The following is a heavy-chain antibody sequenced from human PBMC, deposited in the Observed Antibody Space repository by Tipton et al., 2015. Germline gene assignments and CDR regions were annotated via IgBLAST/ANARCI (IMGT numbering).Heavy chain of an antibody. J-gene: IGHJ4*02. D-gene: IGHD6-19*01. CDR2: IYHSGST. V-gene: IGHV4-39*07. CDR1: AGSISSSSHY. CDR3: ASRADVAGTSALHY. Sequence: LRLSCTVSAGSISSSSHYWGWIRQPPGKGLEWIGCIYHSGSTNYNPSLKSRVTLSVDTSKKQFSLKVSSVTAADTAVYFCASRADVAGTSALHYWGQGTLVTVSS.